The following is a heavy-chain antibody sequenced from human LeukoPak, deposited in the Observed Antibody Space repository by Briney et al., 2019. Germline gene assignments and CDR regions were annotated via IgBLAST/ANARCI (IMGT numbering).Heavy chain of an antibody. CDR2: ISYDGSNK. CDR1: GFTFSSYA. J-gene: IGHJ6*02. CDR3: ARVPGDYYYYGMDV. Sequence: GGSLRLSCAASGFTFSSYAMHWVRQAPGKGLEWVAVISYDGSNKYYADSVKGRFTISRDNSKNTLYLQMNSLRAEDTAVYYCARVPGDYYYYGMDVWAKGPRSPSP. V-gene: IGHV3-30-3*01. D-gene: IGHD3-10*01.